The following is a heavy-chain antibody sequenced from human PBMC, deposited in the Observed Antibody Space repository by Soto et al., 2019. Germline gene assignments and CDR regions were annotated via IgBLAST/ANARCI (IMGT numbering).Heavy chain of an antibody. CDR1: GYTFTNYG. V-gene: IGHV1-18*01. J-gene: IGHJ4*01. Sequence: QVQLVQSGAEVKKPGASVKVSCKASGYTFTNYGINWVRQAPGQGLEWLGWVSAYNGERRYAQRVQARVIITTDTSTTTAYMELRSLRSDDTAVYYSARGTSIPASGDYWGQGTLVTVSS. D-gene: IGHD6-6*01. CDR3: ARGTSIPASGDY. CDR2: VSAYNGER.